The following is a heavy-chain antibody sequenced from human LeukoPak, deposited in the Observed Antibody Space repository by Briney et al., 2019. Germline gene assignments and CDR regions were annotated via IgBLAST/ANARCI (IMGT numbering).Heavy chain of an antibody. J-gene: IGHJ4*02. V-gene: IGHV3-74*01. CDR3: VVGGSPGY. D-gene: IGHD2-15*01. CDR1: GLAFSAYK. CDR2: ISTDGYTT. Sequence: GGSMRLSCAASGLAFSAYKMHWVRHAPRKGLVWVSRISTDGYTTDYADFVQGRFTASRDNTKNTWSLEMNSLRAEDTAVYYCVVGGSPGYWGQGTLVTVSS.